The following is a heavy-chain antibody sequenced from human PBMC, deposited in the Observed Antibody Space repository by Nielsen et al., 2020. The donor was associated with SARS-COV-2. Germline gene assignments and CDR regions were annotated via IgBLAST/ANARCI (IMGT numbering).Heavy chain of an antibody. CDR2: IYYSGST. CDR1: GGSISSSSYY. Sequence: SETLSLTCTVSGGSISSSSYYWGWIRQPPGKGLEWIGSIYYSGSTYYNPSLKSRVTISVDTSKNQFSLKLSSVTAADTALYHCARDKGYSYEWGTNWFDPWGQGTLVTVSS. D-gene: IGHD5-18*01. CDR3: ARDKGYSYEWGTNWFDP. V-gene: IGHV4-39*02. J-gene: IGHJ5*02.